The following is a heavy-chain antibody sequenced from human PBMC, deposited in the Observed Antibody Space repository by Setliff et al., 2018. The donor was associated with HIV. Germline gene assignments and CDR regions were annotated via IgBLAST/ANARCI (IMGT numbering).Heavy chain of an antibody. CDR1: GGSVSNTTYY. CDR2: IYYTGST. CDR3: ARAGIKEDAFDI. J-gene: IGHJ3*02. D-gene: IGHD3-10*01. Sequence: KPSETLSLTCTVSGGSVSNTTYYWGWIRQPPGKGLEWIGNIYYTGSTYYNPSLKSRVTVSVDTSKNQFSLKLTSVTVADTAVFYCARAGIKEDAFDIWGQGTMVTVSS. V-gene: IGHV4-39*02.